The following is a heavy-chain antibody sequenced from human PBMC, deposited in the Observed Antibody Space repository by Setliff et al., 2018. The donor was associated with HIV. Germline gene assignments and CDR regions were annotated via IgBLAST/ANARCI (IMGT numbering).Heavy chain of an antibody. CDR2: ISPSGGA. J-gene: IGHJ6*03. Sequence: PSETLSLTCASFGGPLSDYFWTWLRQPPGKGLEWIGHISPSGGADYSPSLKTRAAISLVTSRSQIVLRLSSVAAADTATYYCARGVTLGRGVIAEPPLYVMDVWGEGTPVTVS. V-gene: IGHV4-34*01. CDR1: GGPLSDYF. CDR3: ARGVTLGRGVIAEPPLYVMDV. D-gene: IGHD3-10*01.